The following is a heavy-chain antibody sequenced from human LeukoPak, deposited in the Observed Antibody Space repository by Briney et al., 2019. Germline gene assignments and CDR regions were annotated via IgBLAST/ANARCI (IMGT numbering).Heavy chain of an antibody. J-gene: IGHJ4*02. CDR3: ATSRGYSGYVSSDFDY. V-gene: IGHV1-2*02. CDR1: GYTFTGYY. CDR2: INPNSGGT. Sequence: GASVKVSCKASGYTFTGYYMHWVRQAPGQGLEWMGWINPNSGGTNYAQKFQGRVTMTRDTSISTAYMELSRLRSDDTAVYYCATSRGYSGYVSSDFDYWGQGTLVTVSS. D-gene: IGHD5-12*01.